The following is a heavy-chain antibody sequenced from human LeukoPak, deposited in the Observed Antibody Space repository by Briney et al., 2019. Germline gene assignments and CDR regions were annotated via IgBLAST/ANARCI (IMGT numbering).Heavy chain of an antibody. CDR3: ARASTMIVKLDY. V-gene: IGHV4-34*01. J-gene: IGHJ4*02. CDR2: INHSGST. Sequence: SETLSLTCAVYGGSFSGYYWSWIRQPPGKGLEWIGEINHSGSTNYNPSLKSRVTISVDTSKNQFSLKLSSVTAADTAVYYCARASTMIVKLDYWGQGTLVTVSS. D-gene: IGHD3-22*01. CDR1: GGSFSGYY.